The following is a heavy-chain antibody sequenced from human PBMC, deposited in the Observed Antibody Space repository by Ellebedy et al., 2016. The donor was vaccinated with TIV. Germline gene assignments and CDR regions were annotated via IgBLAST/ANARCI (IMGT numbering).Heavy chain of an antibody. J-gene: IGHJ4*02. CDR1: GFTFSRYG. CDR3: ANPFNGDYSFDQ. V-gene: IGHV3-30*18. CDR2: MSYDGSTK. D-gene: IGHD4-17*01. Sequence: PGGSLRLSCAASGFTFSRYGMHWVRQAPGKGLEWVAVMSYDGSTKYYADSVKGRFTISRDNTKNTLYLQMSSLRAEDTAVYYCANPFNGDYSFDQWGQGTLVTVSS.